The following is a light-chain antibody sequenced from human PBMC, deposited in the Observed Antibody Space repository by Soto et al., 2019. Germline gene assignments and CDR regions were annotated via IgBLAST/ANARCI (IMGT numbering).Light chain of an antibody. CDR1: SSDVGSYNL. CDR2: EGS. J-gene: IGLJ2*01. V-gene: IGLV2-23*01. CDR3: CSYAGSSTYI. Sequence: QSVLTQPASVSGSPGQSITISCTGSSSDVGSYNLVSWYQQHPGKAPKLMIYEGSKRPSGVSNRFSGSKSDNTASVTISGLQAEDEADYYCCSYAGSSTYIFGGGTKLTVL.